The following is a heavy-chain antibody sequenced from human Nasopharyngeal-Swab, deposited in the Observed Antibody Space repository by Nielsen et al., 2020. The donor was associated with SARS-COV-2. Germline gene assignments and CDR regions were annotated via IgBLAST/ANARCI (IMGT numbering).Heavy chain of an antibody. J-gene: IGHJ6*02. CDR2: ISFDGSKK. D-gene: IGHD5-12*01. Sequence: GESLKISCAASGFTFNSHGMHWVRQAPGKGLEWVAVISFDGSKKYYADSVKGRFTISRDSSKNTLYLQMNSLRAEDTAVYYCARDTSVDIVLLYYGMDVWGQGTTVTVSS. CDR1: GFTFNSHG. V-gene: IGHV3-30*03. CDR3: ARDTSVDIVLLYYGMDV.